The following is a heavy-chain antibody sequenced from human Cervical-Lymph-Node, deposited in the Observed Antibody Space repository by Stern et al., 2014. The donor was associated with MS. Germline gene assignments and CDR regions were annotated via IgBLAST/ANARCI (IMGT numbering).Heavy chain of an antibody. CDR3: AKGDNWRRLNY. D-gene: IGHD1-20*01. V-gene: IGHV3-30*18. Sequence: VHLVESGGGVVQPGRSLRLSCAASGFTFSTYGMHWVRQAPGKGLEWVGVISDDGSKKFYADSVKGRFTISRDNSKNTLYLQMNSLRAEDTAVYYCAKGDNWRRLNYWGQGTLVTVSS. CDR2: ISDDGSKK. CDR1: GFTFSTYG. J-gene: IGHJ4*02.